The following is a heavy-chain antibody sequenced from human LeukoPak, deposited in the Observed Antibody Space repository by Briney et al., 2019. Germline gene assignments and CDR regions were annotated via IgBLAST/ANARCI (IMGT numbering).Heavy chain of an antibody. CDR2: INHSGST. V-gene: IGHV4-34*01. CDR3: ARARSPIVAYAFDI. CDR1: GGSFSGYY. J-gene: IGHJ3*02. Sequence: SETLSLTCAVHGGSFSGYYWSWIRQPPGKGLEWIGEINHSGSTNYNPSLKSRVTISVDTSKNQFSLKLSSVTAADTAVYYCARARSPIVAYAFDIWGQGTMVTVSS. D-gene: IGHD5-12*01.